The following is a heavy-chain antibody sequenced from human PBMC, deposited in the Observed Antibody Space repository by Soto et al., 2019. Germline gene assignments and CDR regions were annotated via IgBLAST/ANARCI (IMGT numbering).Heavy chain of an antibody. J-gene: IGHJ4*02. V-gene: IGHV4-59*01. CDR1: GGSISSYY. CDR2: IYYSGST. Sequence: QVQLQESGPGLVKPSETLSLTCTVSGGSISSYYWSWIRQPPGKGLEWIGYIYYSGSTNYNPSLKSRVTISVDTSKNQFSLKLSSVTAADTAVYYCARKRVSFFDYWGQGTLVTVSS. CDR3: ARKRVSFFDY.